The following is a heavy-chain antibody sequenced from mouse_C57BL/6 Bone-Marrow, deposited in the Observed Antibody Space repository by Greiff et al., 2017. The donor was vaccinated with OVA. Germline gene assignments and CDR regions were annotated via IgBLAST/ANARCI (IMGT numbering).Heavy chain of an antibody. D-gene: IGHD1-3*01. Sequence: EVQLVESGGGLVKPGGSLKLSCAASGFTFSDYGMHWARQAPENGLEWVAYISSGSSTIYYADTVKGRFTIPTDNAKNTPFLQMTSVRSENTAMVYCARMGKGDFDYWGQGTTLTVSS. CDR1: GFTFSDYG. J-gene: IGHJ2*01. CDR3: ARMGKGDFDY. CDR2: ISSGSSTI. V-gene: IGHV5-17*01.